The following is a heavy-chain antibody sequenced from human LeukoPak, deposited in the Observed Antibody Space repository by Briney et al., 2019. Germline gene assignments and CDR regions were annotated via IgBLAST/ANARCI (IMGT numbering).Heavy chain of an antibody. D-gene: IGHD3-3*01. J-gene: IGHJ4*02. V-gene: IGHV4-31*03. Sequence: SETMSLTCTVSGGSISSGGYYWSWIRQHPGKGLEWIGYIYYSGSTYYNPSLKSRVTISVDTSKNQFSLKLSSVTAADTAVYYCARILEWLFYFDYWGQGTLVTVSS. CDR1: GGSISSGGYY. CDR2: IYYSGST. CDR3: ARILEWLFYFDY.